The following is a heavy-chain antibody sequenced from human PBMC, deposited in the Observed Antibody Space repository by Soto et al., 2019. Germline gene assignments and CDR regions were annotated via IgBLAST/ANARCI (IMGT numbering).Heavy chain of an antibody. CDR2: INHSGSS. Sequence: SETLSLTCAVSGGSFSGYIWTWIRQTPGKGLQWIGQINHSGSSIYNPSLKNRVTISTMSNNKFSLKLSSVTAADTAVYFCARLPGYCSGDSCRIDYWGQGTLVTVSS. CDR3: ARLPGYCSGDSCRIDY. D-gene: IGHD2-15*01. CDR1: GGSFSGYI. V-gene: IGHV4-34*01. J-gene: IGHJ4*02.